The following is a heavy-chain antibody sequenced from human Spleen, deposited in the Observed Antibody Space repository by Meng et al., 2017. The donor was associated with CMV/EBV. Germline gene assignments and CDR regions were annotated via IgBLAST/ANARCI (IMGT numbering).Heavy chain of an antibody. D-gene: IGHD3-3*01. J-gene: IGHJ5*02. CDR2: IHYSGST. Sequence: VSGGSISSGGYYWSWIRQHPGKGLEWIGYIHYSGSTYSNPSLKSRVTISVDTSKNQFSLKLSSVTAADTAVYYCARLSRGRFLDVDPWGQGTLVTVSS. CDR3: ARLSRGRFLDVDP. V-gene: IGHV4-31*02. CDR1: GGSISSGGYY.